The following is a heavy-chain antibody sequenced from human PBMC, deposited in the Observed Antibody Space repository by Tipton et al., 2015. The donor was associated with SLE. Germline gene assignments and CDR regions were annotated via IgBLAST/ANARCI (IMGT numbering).Heavy chain of an antibody. CDR2: IYYSGST. D-gene: IGHD3-3*01. Sequence: TLSLTCIVSGASIRSNYWSWIRQPPGKGLEWIGYIYYSGSTNYKSSLKSRVTISVDTSKNQFSLNLSSVTAADTAVYYCARDLPLYYDFWSGYYQGYMDVWGKGTTVTVSS. V-gene: IGHV4-59*01. J-gene: IGHJ6*03. CDR1: GASIRSNY. CDR3: ARDLPLYYDFWSGYYQGYMDV.